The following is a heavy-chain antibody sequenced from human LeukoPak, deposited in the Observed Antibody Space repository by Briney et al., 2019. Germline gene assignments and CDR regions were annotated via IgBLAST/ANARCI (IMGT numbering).Heavy chain of an antibody. Sequence: ASVKVSCKSSGFTFTDEYIHWVRQAPGQGLEWMGWINPYSGAINYAQKFQGRVTMTRDTSISTAYMELSRLRSDDTAEYYCARALYYDSSGYYSSSYYYFQHWGQGTLVTVSS. CDR2: INPYSGAI. V-gene: IGHV1-2*02. D-gene: IGHD3-22*01. J-gene: IGHJ1*01. CDR3: ARALYYDSSGYYSSSYYYFQH. CDR1: GFTFTDEY.